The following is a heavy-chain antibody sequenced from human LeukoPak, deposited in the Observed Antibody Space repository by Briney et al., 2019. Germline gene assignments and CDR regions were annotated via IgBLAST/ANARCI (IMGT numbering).Heavy chain of an antibody. CDR3: ARSGYGDYGLDY. V-gene: IGHV4-31*03. CDR1: GGSISSGGYY. J-gene: IGHJ4*02. CDR2: IYYSGST. D-gene: IGHD4-17*01. Sequence: PSETLSLTCTVSGGSISSGGYYWSWIRQHPGKGLEWIGYIYYSGSTYYNPSLKSRVTISVDRSKNQFSLKLSSVTAADTAVYYCARSGYGDYGLDYWGQGTLVTVSS.